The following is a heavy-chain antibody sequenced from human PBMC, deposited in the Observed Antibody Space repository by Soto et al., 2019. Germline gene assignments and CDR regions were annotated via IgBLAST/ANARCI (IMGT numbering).Heavy chain of an antibody. CDR1: GSICSDYY. V-gene: IGHV1-2*02. CDR2: SNPKSGGS. Sequence: ASVKVSCKASGSICSDYYIHWVRQAPGQGLEWLGWSNPKSGGSHYGQKFQGRVTMTRDTSIGTAYMELRRLRSDDTAVYYCARDRETMVRGRITGGAFDVWRHG. D-gene: IGHD3-10*01. J-gene: IGHJ3*01. CDR3: ARDRETMVRGRITGGAFDV.